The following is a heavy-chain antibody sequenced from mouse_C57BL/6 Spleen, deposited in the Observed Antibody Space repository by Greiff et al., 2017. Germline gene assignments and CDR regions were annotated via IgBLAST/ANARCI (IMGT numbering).Heavy chain of an antibody. CDR1: GYTFTDYE. Sequence: VQLQQSGAELVRPGASVTLSCKASGYTFTDYEMHWVKQTPVHGLEWIGAIDPETGGTAYNQKFKGKAILTADKSSSTAYMELRSLTSEDSAVYYCTSYYYYFDYWGQGTTLTVSS. CDR2: IDPETGGT. V-gene: IGHV1-15*01. CDR3: TSYYYYFDY. J-gene: IGHJ2*01. D-gene: IGHD1-1*01.